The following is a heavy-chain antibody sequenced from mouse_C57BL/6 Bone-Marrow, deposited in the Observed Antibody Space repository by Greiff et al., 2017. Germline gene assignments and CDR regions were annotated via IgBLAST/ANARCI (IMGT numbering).Heavy chain of an antibody. CDR2: IDPSDSYT. D-gene: IGHD2-3*01. Sequence: QVQLQQPGAELVRPGTSVKLSCKASGYTFTSYWMHWVKQRPGQGLEWIGVIDPSDSYTNYNQKFKGKATLTVDTSSSTAYMQLSSLTSEDSAVYYCARDDGYYHYAMDYWGQGTSVTVSS. J-gene: IGHJ4*01. V-gene: IGHV1-59*01. CDR3: ARDDGYYHYAMDY. CDR1: GYTFTSYW.